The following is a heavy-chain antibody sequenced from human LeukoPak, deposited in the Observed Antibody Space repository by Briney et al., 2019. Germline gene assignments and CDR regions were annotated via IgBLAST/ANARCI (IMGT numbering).Heavy chain of an antibody. Sequence: GGSLRLSCAASGFTFSSYWMHWVRQAPGKGLVWVSRINSDGSSTSYADSVKGRFTISRDNAKNTLYLQMNSLRAEDTAVYYCARVSDAFDYFFDSWGQGTLVTVSS. D-gene: IGHD5-12*01. V-gene: IGHV3-74*01. CDR3: ARVSDAFDYFFDS. CDR2: INSDGSST. CDR1: GFTFSSYW. J-gene: IGHJ4*02.